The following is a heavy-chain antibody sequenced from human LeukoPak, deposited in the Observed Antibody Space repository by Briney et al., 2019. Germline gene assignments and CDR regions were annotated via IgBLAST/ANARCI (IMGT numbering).Heavy chain of an antibody. CDR3: ARDYFAVANNGDVFDI. CDR2: ISSSSSYM. CDR1: GFTFSSYS. D-gene: IGHD6-19*01. Sequence: GGSLRLSCAASGFTFSSYSMNWVRQAPGKGLEWVSSISSSSSYMYYADSVKGRFTISRDNAKNSLYLQMNSLRAEDTAVYYCARDYFAVANNGDVFDIWGQGTMVTISS. J-gene: IGHJ3*02. V-gene: IGHV3-21*01.